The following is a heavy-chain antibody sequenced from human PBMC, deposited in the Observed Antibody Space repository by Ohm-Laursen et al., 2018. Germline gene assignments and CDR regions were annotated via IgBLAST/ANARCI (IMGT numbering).Heavy chain of an antibody. CDR2: ISYSGIT. D-gene: IGHD6-13*01. CDR3: ARDAIAASGRMFDL. J-gene: IGHJ5*02. Sequence: TLSLTCTASGGSISSGGYYWNWIRQHPGKGLEWIGYISYSGITYYNPSLKSRVTISLETSKNQFSLKLSSVTAADTAMYYCARDAIAASGRMFDLWGQGTLVTVSS. CDR1: GGSISSGGYY. V-gene: IGHV4-31*03.